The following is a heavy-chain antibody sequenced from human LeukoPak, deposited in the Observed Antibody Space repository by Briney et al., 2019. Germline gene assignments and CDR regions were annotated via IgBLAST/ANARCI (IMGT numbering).Heavy chain of an antibody. V-gene: IGHV3-7*01. J-gene: IGHJ4*02. CDR1: GFTFSSYW. Sequence: GGSLRLSCVASGFTFSSYWMNWVRQAPGKGLEWVAIIKPDGSEKFYADSVRDRFTISRDNAKNSLYLQMNSLRADDTAVYYCARGGFWSWGNWGQGTLVTFSS. CDR2: IKPDGSEK. CDR3: ARGGFWSWGN. D-gene: IGHD2-8*02.